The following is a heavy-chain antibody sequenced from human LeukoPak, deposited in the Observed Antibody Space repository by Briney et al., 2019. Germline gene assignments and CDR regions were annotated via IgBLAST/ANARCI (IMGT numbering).Heavy chain of an antibody. CDR1: GGSFSGYY. CDR3: ARQKARYSYGYGAYTY. D-gene: IGHD5-18*01. J-gene: IGHJ4*02. V-gene: IGHV4-34*01. CDR2: INHSGST. Sequence: SETLSLTCAVYGGSFSGYYWSWIRQPPGRGLEWIGVINHSGSTNYNPSLKSRVTISVDTSKNQFSLKLSSVAAADTAVYYCARQKARYSYGYGAYTYWGQGTLVTVSS.